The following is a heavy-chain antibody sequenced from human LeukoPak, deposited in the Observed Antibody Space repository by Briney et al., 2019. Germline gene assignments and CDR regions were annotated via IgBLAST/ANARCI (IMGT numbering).Heavy chain of an antibody. CDR3: ARDSPEGYCTNGVCSFDY. Sequence: GSLRLSCAASGFTFSSYWMHWVRQAPGKGLVWVSRINSDGSSTSHADSVKGRFTISRDNAKNTLYLQMNSLRAEDTAVYYCARDSPEGYCTNGVCSFDYWGQGTLVTVSS. V-gene: IGHV3-74*01. CDR2: INSDGSST. CDR1: GFTFSSYW. D-gene: IGHD2-8*01. J-gene: IGHJ4*02.